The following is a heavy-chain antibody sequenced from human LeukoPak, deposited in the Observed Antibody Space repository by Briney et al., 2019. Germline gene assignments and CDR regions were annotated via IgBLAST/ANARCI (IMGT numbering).Heavy chain of an antibody. CDR3: ARAGMGIAVSQVYWYFDL. Sequence: PSETLSLTCTVSGGSLSSYYWSWIRQPPGQGLEWIGYIYYSGSTNYNPSLKSRVTISVDTSKNQFSLKLSSVTAADTAVYYCARAGMGIAVSQVYWYFDLWGRGTLVTVSS. CDR1: GGSLSSYY. V-gene: IGHV4-59*01. CDR2: IYYSGST. J-gene: IGHJ2*01. D-gene: IGHD6-19*01.